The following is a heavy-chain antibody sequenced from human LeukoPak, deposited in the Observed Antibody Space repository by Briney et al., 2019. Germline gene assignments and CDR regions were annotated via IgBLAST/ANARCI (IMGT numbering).Heavy chain of an antibody. V-gene: IGHV3-21*01. Sequence: GGSLRLSCAASGFTFSSYWMNWARQAPGKGLEWVSSTTSSSSYIYYADSVKGRFTISRDNAKNSLYLQMNSLRAEDTAVYYCARASASGGHYYFDYWGQGTLVTVSS. J-gene: IGHJ4*02. CDR3: ARASASGGHYYFDY. D-gene: IGHD3-10*01. CDR1: GFTFSSYW. CDR2: TTSSSSYI.